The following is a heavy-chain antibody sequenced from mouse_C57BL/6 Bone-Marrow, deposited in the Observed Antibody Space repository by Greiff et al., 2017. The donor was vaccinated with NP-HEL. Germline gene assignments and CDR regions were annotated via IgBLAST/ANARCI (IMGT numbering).Heavy chain of an antibody. CDR2: IYPSDSET. Sequence: QVQLQQPGAELVRPGSSVKLSCKASSYTFTSYWMDWVKQRPGQGLEWIGNIYPSDSETHYNQKFKDKATLTVDKSSSTAYMQLSSLTSEDSAVYYCARDYYGSSSYFDYWGQGTTLTVSS. D-gene: IGHD1-1*01. J-gene: IGHJ2*01. CDR1: SYTFTSYW. V-gene: IGHV1-61*01. CDR3: ARDYYGSSSYFDY.